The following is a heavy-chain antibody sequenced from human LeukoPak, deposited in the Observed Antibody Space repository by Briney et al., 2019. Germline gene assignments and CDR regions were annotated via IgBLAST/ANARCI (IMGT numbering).Heavy chain of an antibody. CDR1: GFTFSSYA. D-gene: IGHD2-2*01. CDR3: ARVRSGYCSSISCSQGYFDY. V-gene: IGHV3-23*01. J-gene: IGHJ4*02. CDR2: TSGSGGST. Sequence: PGGSLRLSCAASGFTFSSYAMSWVRQAPRKGLERVSATSGSGGSTYYADSVKGRFTISRDNSKNTLYLQMNSLRAEDTAIYYCARVRSGYCSSISCSQGYFDYWGQGTLVTVSS.